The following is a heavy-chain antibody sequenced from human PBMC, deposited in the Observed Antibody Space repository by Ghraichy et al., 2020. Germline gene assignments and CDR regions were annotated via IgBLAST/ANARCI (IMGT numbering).Heavy chain of an antibody. Sequence: GGSLRLSCAASGFTFSSYAMHWVRQAPVKGLEWVAVISYDETTKYYAASVKGRFTISRDNSKNTLYLQMNSLRAEDTAVYFCAKDSGYTSGWYRGDLDYWGQGTLVTFSS. CDR2: ISYDETTK. D-gene: IGHD6-19*01. V-gene: IGHV3-30*18. CDR1: GFTFSSYA. CDR3: AKDSGYTSGWYRGDLDY. J-gene: IGHJ4*02.